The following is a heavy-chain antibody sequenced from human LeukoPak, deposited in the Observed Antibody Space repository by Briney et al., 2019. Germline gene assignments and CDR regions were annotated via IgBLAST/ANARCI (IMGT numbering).Heavy chain of an antibody. CDR1: GFTFSSYE. CDR3: ARVEDDSGDYYYGMDV. CDR2: ISNSESTV. Sequence: GGSLRLSCAASGFTFSSYEMNWVRQAPGKGLEGVSYISNSESTVHYADSVKGRFTISRDNAQNSLYLQMSPLRAEDTAVYYCARVEDDSGDYYYGMDVWGQGTTVTVSS. D-gene: IGHD4-17*01. V-gene: IGHV3-48*03. J-gene: IGHJ6*02.